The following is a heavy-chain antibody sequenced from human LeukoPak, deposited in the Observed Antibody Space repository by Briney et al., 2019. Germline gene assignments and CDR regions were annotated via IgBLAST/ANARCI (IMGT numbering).Heavy chain of an antibody. CDR2: NSGYKGNT. J-gene: IGHJ1*01. CDR3: ASVHNRIVGAA. V-gene: IGHV1-18*01. Sequence: GASVKVSCKASGYPFGSYGISWVRQAPGQGLEWMGWNSGYKGNTNYAQKLQGRVTMTTDTSTSTAYMELRSLRSDDTAVYYCASVHNRIVGAAWGQGTLVTVSS. CDR1: GYPFGSYG. D-gene: IGHD1-26*01.